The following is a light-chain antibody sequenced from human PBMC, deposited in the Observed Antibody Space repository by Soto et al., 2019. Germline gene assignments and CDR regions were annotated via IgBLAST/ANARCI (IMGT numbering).Light chain of an antibody. CDR2: RAS. CDR1: QSISVY. J-gene: IGKJ4*01. Sequence: DIQMTQSPSSLSASVGDRVTITCRASQSISVYLNWYQKKPGKAPTLLIYRASNLQSGVPSRFGGSGSGTFFTLTISNLQPQDFASYYCQQSFRTPTFGGGTKVDIK. V-gene: IGKV1-39*01. CDR3: QQSFRTPT.